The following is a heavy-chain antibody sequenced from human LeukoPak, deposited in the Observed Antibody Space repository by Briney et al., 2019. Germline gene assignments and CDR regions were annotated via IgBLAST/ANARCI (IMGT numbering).Heavy chain of an antibody. J-gene: IGHJ4*02. CDR3: ARAGLRWTTVTYRYFDY. CDR2: INPNSGGT. CDR1: GYTFTGYY. Sequence: GASVKVSCKASGYTFTGYYMHWVRQAPGQGLEWMGWINPNSGGTNYAQKFQGRVTMTRDTSISTAYMELRSLRSDDTAVYYCARAGLRWTTVTYRYFDYWGQGTLVTVSS. V-gene: IGHV1-2*02. D-gene: IGHD4-17*01.